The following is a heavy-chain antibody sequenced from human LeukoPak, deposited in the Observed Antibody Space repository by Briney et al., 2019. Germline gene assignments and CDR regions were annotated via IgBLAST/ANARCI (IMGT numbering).Heavy chain of an antibody. V-gene: IGHV4-59*08. CDR3: ARGALVPASMIWFDP. CDR1: GGSLSNSY. Sequence: PSETLSLTCYVSGGSLSNSYWSWIRQPPGKGLHWIGYIYYSGSTNYRSSLKSRVTISLDTSKNQFSLKLRSVTAADTAVYYCARGALVPASMIWFDPWGQGTLVTVSS. CDR2: IYYSGST. J-gene: IGHJ5*02. D-gene: IGHD2-2*01.